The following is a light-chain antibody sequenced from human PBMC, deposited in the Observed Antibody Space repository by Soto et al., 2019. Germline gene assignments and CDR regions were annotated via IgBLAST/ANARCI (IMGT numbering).Light chain of an antibody. J-gene: IGLJ1*01. V-gene: IGLV2-23*02. Sequence: QSVLTQPASVSGSPGQSITISCTGTSSDVGSYNLVSWYQQHPGKAPKLMIYEVSKRPSGVSNRFSGSKSGNTASLTISGLHAEDEADYYCCSYAGSSTYVFGTGTQLTVL. CDR2: EVS. CDR1: SSDVGSYNL. CDR3: CSYAGSSTYV.